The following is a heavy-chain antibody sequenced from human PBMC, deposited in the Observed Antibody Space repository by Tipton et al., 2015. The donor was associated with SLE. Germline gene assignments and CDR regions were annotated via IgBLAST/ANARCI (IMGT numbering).Heavy chain of an antibody. CDR2: IYYSGST. Sequence: TLSLTCTVSGGSISSHYWSWIRQPPGKGLEWIGYIYYSGSTNYNPPLKSRVTISVDTSKNQFSLKLSSVTAADTAVYYCASSDYYDSRYFDYWGQGTLVTVSS. J-gene: IGHJ4*02. D-gene: IGHD3-22*01. CDR3: ASSDYYDSRYFDY. V-gene: IGHV4-59*11. CDR1: GGSISSHY.